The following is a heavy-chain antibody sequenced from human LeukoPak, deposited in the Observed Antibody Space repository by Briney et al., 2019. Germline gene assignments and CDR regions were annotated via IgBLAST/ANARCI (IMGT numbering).Heavy chain of an antibody. CDR1: GFTFSSYS. D-gene: IGHD4-17*01. J-gene: IGHJ4*02. Sequence: PGGSLRLSCAASGFTFSSYSMNWVRQAPGKGLEWVSSISSSSSYIYYADSVKGRFTISRDNAKNSLYLQMNSLRAEDTAVYYCARDRFYGDYYFDYWGQGTLVTVSS. CDR2: ISSSSSYI. CDR3: ARDRFYGDYYFDY. V-gene: IGHV3-21*01.